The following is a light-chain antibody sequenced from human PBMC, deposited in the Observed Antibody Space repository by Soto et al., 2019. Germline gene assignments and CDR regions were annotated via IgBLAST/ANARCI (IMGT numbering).Light chain of an antibody. Sequence: IVLTQSPVTLAVSPGERAVLSCRASQSVSTSLAWYQNKPGQAPRLFIYDASKRAPGIPARFSGSGSGTDFTLTISSLEHEDFAVYYCQVRDVWPSFGQGTKVEIK. CDR3: QVRDVWPS. J-gene: IGKJ1*01. CDR2: DAS. CDR1: QSVSTS. V-gene: IGKV3-11*01.